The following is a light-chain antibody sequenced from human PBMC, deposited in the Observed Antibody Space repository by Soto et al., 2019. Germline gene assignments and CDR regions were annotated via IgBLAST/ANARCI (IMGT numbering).Light chain of an antibody. Sequence: QSVLTQPASVSGSPGQSITISCTGTSSDVGGYNYVSWYQQHPGKAPKLMIYDVSNRPSGVSNRFSGSKSGNTASLTISGLQAEDEAEYYCSSYTSSSTLLYGFGTGTKRTVL. V-gene: IGLV2-14*01. CDR2: DVS. CDR1: SSDVGGYNY. CDR3: SSYTSSSTLLYG. J-gene: IGLJ1*01.